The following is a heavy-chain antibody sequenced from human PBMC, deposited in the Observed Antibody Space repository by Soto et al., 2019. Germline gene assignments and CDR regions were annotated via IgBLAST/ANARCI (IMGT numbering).Heavy chain of an antibody. CDR2: IYYSGST. CDR1: GGSISSAGYY. CDR3: ARVDRYYYYGMDV. V-gene: IGHV4-31*03. Sequence: QVQLQESGPGLVKPSQTLSLTCTVSGGSISSAGYYWTCIRQHPGKGLEWLGYIYYSGSTYYNPSLKSRVTISVDTSKNEFSLRLTSVTAADTAVYYCARVDRYYYYGMDVWGQGTTVTVSS. J-gene: IGHJ6*02.